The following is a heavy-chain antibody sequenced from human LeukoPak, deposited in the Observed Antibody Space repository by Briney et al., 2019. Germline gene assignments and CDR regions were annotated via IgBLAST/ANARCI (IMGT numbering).Heavy chain of an antibody. CDR2: ISGGGGST. V-gene: IGHV3-23*01. CDR1: AFTFSSYA. CDR3: AKGSGINHYHWIDP. Sequence: GGPLRLSCAASAFTFSSYAMNWVRQAPGKGLEWVSGISGGGGSTYYADSVKGGFTISRDNSKNTLYLQMDSLRAEDTALYYCAKGSGINHYHWIDPWGQGTLVTVSS. D-gene: IGHD1-14*01. J-gene: IGHJ5*02.